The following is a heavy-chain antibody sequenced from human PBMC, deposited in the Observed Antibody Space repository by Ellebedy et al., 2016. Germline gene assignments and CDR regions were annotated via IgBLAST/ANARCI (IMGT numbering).Heavy chain of an antibody. D-gene: IGHD5-18*01. CDR2: FVTAGDT. Sequence: GGSLRLSCAASGFTFRSYEMHWVRQATGKGLEWVAAFVTAGDTYYPGSVKGRFTISGENAKNSLYLQMNSLRAEDTAVYYCARVRFGDTAVDYWGQGTLVTVSS. V-gene: IGHV3-13*01. J-gene: IGHJ4*02. CDR1: GFTFRSYE. CDR3: ARVRFGDTAVDY.